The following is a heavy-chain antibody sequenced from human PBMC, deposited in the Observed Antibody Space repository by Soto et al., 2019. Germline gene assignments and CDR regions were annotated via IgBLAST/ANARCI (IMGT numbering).Heavy chain of an antibody. CDR2: IHSTGST. J-gene: IGHJ1*01. CDR1: GVYISNYY. Sequence: PSESLSLTCSVSGVYISNYYWSWVRQPPGKGLKWMGSIHSTGSTTYNPSLRTRVTMLVNTSKGQFSLMLNSVTAADKAVYYCASQVQVPVTINRWYFDFWGQGALVTVSS. V-gene: IGHV4-59*01. D-gene: IGHD3-3*01. CDR3: ASQVQVPVTINRWYFDF.